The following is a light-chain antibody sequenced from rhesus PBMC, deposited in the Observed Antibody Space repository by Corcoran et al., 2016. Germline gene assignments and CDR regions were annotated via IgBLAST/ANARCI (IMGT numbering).Light chain of an antibody. CDR3: RQYNSDPYS. Sequence: DIQMTQSTSSLSASVGDSVTITCRASQGISTYLNWYQQKPGKAPKRLIYAASSLESGVPSRFSGSGFGTDFTLTISSLQPEDFATYYCRQYNSDPYSFGQGTKVEIK. CDR1: QGISTY. J-gene: IGKJ2*01. V-gene: IGKV1-43*02. CDR2: AAS.